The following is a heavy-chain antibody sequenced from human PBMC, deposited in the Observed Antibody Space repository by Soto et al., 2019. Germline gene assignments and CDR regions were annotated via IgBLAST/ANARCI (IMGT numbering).Heavy chain of an antibody. Sequence: QITLKESGPTLVKPTQTLTLTCTFSGFSLSTSGVGVGWIRQPPGQALEWLALIYWDDDKRYSPSLKSRLTITKDTSKNPVVLTMTNMDPVDTATYYCAHRPSYCMGGSCYSGVDYWGQGTLVTVSS. V-gene: IGHV2-5*02. CDR1: GFSLSTSGVG. CDR2: IYWDDDK. CDR3: AHRPSYCMGGSCYSGVDY. J-gene: IGHJ4*02. D-gene: IGHD2-15*01.